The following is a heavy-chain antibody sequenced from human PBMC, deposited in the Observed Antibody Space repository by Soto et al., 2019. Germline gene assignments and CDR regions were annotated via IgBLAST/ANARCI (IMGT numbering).Heavy chain of an antibody. Sequence: QVQLQESGPGLVKPSQTLSLTCSVSGGPIVTGGYYWNWIRQHPGEGLEWIGNIYHNGSTYYNPSLKSRVHSSVDTSKNQFSLRLSSVTAADTAVYYCAKSLGGGFQPLRWFGPWGQGTLVTVSS. CDR1: GGPIVTGGYY. CDR3: AKSLGGGFQPLRWFGP. J-gene: IGHJ5*02. D-gene: IGHD3-16*01. CDR2: IYHNGST. V-gene: IGHV4-31*03.